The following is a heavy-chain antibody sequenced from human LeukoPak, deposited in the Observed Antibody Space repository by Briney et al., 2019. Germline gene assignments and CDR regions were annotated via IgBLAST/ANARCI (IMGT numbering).Heavy chain of an antibody. CDR3: AREGVGYPDAFDI. Sequence: GGSLRLSCAASGFTVSNNYMSWVRQAPGKGLEWVSAFYSGGSTYYADSVKGRFTSSRDNAKNTLYLQMNSLRAEDTAVYYCAREGVGYPDAFDIWGQGTMVTVSS. V-gene: IGHV3-53*01. D-gene: IGHD2-15*01. CDR2: FYSGGST. CDR1: GFTVSNNY. J-gene: IGHJ3*02.